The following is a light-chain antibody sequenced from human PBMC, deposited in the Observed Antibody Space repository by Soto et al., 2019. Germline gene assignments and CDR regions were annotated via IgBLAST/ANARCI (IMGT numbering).Light chain of an antibody. CDR2: AAT. V-gene: IGKV1-12*01. CDR1: QNINSR. J-gene: IGKJ1*01. CDR3: LQVANFPRT. Sequence: DIQLTQSPSTLPASVGDRVTITCRASQNINSRLAWFQQQPGRTPKYVIQAATMLQSGFPSRFAGSGSGRDFTLTIHTLQPEDSATYYCLQVANFPRTFGQGTKVDIK.